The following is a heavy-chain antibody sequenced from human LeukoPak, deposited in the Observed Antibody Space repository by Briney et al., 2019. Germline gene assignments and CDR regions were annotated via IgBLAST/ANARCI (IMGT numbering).Heavy chain of an antibody. CDR2: ISAYNGNT. V-gene: IGHV1-18*01. Sequence: ASVKLSCKASGYTFTSYGISWVRQAPGQGLEWMGWISAYNGNTNYAQKLQGRVTVTTDTSTRTAYMELRSLRSDDTAVYYCARDLYPRGDTAMSLDYWGQGTLVTVSS. CDR3: ARDLYPRGDTAMSLDY. D-gene: IGHD5-18*01. J-gene: IGHJ4*02. CDR1: GYTFTSYG.